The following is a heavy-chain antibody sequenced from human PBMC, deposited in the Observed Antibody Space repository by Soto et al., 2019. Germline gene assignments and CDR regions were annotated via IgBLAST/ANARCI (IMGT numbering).Heavy chain of an antibody. Sequence: GFLRLSCTASGFSFSWYSITWFPLASGQGLEWVSSISRSSNYIYYADSVKGRFTISRDNAKNSLYLQMNSLRAEDTAVYYCAKLGYCSSTSCYENWFDPWGQGTLVTVSS. CDR3: AKLGYCSSTSCYENWFDP. CDR1: GFSFSWYS. D-gene: IGHD2-2*01. V-gene: IGHV3-21*01. CDR2: ISRSSNYI. J-gene: IGHJ5*02.